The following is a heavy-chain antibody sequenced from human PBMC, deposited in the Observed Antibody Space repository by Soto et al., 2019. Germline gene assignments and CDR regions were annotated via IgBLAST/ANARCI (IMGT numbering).Heavy chain of an antibody. D-gene: IGHD6-19*01. CDR3: AKTANGWFSAFDI. Sequence: EVQLLESGGGLVQPGGSLRLSCAASGFTFSSYAMSWVRQAPGKGLEWVSAISGSGGTTYYADSVKGRFPFSRDNSKTTLYLPMNSLRAEDTAVYYCAKTANGWFSAFDIWGQGTMVTVSS. J-gene: IGHJ3*02. CDR2: ISGSGGTT. CDR1: GFTFSSYA. V-gene: IGHV3-23*01.